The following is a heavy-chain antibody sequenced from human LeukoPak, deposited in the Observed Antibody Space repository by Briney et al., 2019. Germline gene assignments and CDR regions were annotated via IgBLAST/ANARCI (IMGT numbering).Heavy chain of an antibody. J-gene: IGHJ4*02. D-gene: IGHD4-17*01. CDR2: ISAYNGNP. CDR1: GYNFITYG. V-gene: IGHV1-18*01. CDR3: ARTGDYGDLYYFDD. Sequence: ASVKVSCKTSGYNFITYGVTWVRQAAGQGLEWMGWISAYNGNPYYAQNLQGRVTMTTDTATSTAYMELRSLTSDDTAVYYCARTGDYGDLYYFDDWGQGTLVTVSS.